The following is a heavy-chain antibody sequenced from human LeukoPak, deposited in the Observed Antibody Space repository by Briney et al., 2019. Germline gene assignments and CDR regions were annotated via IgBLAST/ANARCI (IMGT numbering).Heavy chain of an antibody. CDR1: GFSIRNYW. CDR3: AILVSSRFTSDSFDI. Sequence: GGSLRLSCAASGFSIRNYWMHWVRQVPGKGLVWVSRINGAGTTTTYADSVKGRFTISRDNAKNTLYLQMNSLRAEDTAVYYCAILVSSRFTSDSFDIWGQGTVVTVSS. J-gene: IGHJ3*02. CDR2: INGAGTTT. V-gene: IGHV3-74*01. D-gene: IGHD6-13*01.